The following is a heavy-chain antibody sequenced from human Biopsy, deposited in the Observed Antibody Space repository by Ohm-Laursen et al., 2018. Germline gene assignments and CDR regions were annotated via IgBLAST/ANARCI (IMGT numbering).Heavy chain of an antibody. CDR2: IYYTGHT. J-gene: IGHJ4*02. CDR1: GGSIKSYY. CDR3: ARLTGDPSY. Sequence: SVTLSLTCTVSGGSIKSYYWNWIRQYPGKGLEWIGFIYYTGHTNYNPSLKSRTTISVDTSKNQFSLKVIPVTAADTAVYYCARLTGDPSYWGQGILVTVSS. V-gene: IGHV4-59*01. D-gene: IGHD7-27*01.